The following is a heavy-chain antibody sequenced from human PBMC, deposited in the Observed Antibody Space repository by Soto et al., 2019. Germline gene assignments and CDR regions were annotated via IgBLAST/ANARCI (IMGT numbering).Heavy chain of an antibody. J-gene: IGHJ4*02. CDR1: GYTFTSYA. Sequence: ASVKVSCKASGYTFTSYAMHWVRQAPGQRLEWMGWINAGNGNTKYSQKFQGRVTMTRDTSISTAYMELSRLRSDDTAVYYCATHSGWRPSFDYWGQGTLVTVSS. V-gene: IGHV1-3*01. CDR3: ATHSGWRPSFDY. D-gene: IGHD6-19*01. CDR2: INAGNGNT.